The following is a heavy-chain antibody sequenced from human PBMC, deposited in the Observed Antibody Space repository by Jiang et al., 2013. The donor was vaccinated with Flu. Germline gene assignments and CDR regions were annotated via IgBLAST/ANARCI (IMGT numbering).Heavy chain of an antibody. V-gene: IGHV4-31*03. CDR2: INYSGTT. D-gene: IGHD3-16*01. CDR1: WLHQEWWLL. CDR3: ARSSEAYYGI. Sequence: VKPFTDPVPHLHCLWWLHQEWWLLLELDPPAPGKGLEWIGRINYSGTTYYNPSLKSRVMISVDTSKNEFSLKLNSVTAADTAVYFCARSSEAYYGIWGQGTMVTVS. J-gene: IGHJ3*02.